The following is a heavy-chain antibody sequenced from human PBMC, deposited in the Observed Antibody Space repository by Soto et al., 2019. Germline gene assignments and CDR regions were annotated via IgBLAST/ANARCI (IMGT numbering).Heavy chain of an antibody. CDR1: GFTFSSYW. J-gene: IGHJ6*03. V-gene: IGHV3-7*01. CDR2: IKQDGSEK. Sequence: GGSLRLSCAASGFTFSSYWMSWVRQAPGKGLEWVANIKQDGSEKYYVDSVKGRFTISRDNAKNSLYLQMNSLRAEDTAVYYCARDTIGYCSGGSCYSDLYYYYYMDVWGKGTTVTVSS. D-gene: IGHD2-15*01. CDR3: ARDTIGYCSGGSCYSDLYYYYYMDV.